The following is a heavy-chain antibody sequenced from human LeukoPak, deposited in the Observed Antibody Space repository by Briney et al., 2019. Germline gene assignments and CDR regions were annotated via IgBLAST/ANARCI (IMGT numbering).Heavy chain of an antibody. Sequence: SVKVSCKASGGTFSSYAISWVRQTPGQGLEWMGRIIPILGIANYAQKFQGRVTITADKSTSTAYMELSSLRSEDTAVYYCARPPTLFEYYFDYWGQGTLVTVSS. CDR3: ARPPTLFEYYFDY. CDR1: GGTFSSYA. D-gene: IGHD2-21*01. V-gene: IGHV1-69*04. J-gene: IGHJ4*02. CDR2: IIPILGIA.